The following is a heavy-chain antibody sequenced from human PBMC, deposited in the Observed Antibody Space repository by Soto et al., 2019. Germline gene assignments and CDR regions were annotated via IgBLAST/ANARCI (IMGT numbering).Heavy chain of an antibody. J-gene: IGHJ6*02. Sequence: QVQLVQSGAEVKKPGASVKVSCKASGYTFTGYYMHWVRQAPGQGLEWMGWINPNSGGTNYAQKFRGWVTMTRDTSISTAYMELSRLRSDDTAVYYCARTRSGYYSNYGMDVWGQGTTVTVSS. CDR1: GYTFTGYY. V-gene: IGHV1-2*04. D-gene: IGHD2-15*01. CDR3: ARTRSGYYSNYGMDV. CDR2: INPNSGGT.